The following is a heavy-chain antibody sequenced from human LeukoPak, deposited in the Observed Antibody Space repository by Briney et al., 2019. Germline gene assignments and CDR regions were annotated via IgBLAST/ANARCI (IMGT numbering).Heavy chain of an antibody. CDR2: ISYDGSNK. V-gene: IGHV3-30*03. D-gene: IGHD3-22*01. J-gene: IGHJ4*02. CDR1: GFTFSSYG. Sequence: GRSLRLSCAASGFTFSSYGMHWVRQAPGKGLEWVAVISYDGSNKYYADSVKGRFTISRDNSKNTLYLQMNSLRAEDTAVYYCARASYYYDGRAYSFDYWGQGTLVTVSS. CDR3: ARASYYYDGRAYSFDY.